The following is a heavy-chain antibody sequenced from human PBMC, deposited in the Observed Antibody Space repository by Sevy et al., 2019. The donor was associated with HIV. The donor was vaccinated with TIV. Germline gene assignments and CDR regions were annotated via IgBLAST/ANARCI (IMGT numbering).Heavy chain of an antibody. D-gene: IGHD6-6*01. V-gene: IGHV3-7*01. Sequence: GGSLRLSCEASGFTFGSYWMPWVRQAPGKGLEWVANIKEEGSGRFYVDSVRGRFTVSRDNAKKKLYLQMNNLRGEDTALYYCARRYSSSSCRGLDNWGQGALVTVSS. CDR2: IKEEGSGR. CDR1: GFTFGSYW. J-gene: IGHJ4*02. CDR3: ARRYSSSSCRGLDN.